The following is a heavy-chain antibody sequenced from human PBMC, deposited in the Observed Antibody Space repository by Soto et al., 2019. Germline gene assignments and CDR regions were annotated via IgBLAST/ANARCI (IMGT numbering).Heavy chain of an antibody. D-gene: IGHD5-12*01. V-gene: IGHV1-18*01. J-gene: IGHJ6*02. CDR1: GYTFTRYG. CDR3: AKNGLRPYCYDSMDV. Sequence: QGQLVQSGPEVKKPGASVKVSCKASGYTFTRYGISWVRQAPGQGLEWMGWISGYNGDTNYAQKAPGRVSMTIVTCTSTALMELRSLSSDDTAIYSCAKNGLRPYCYDSMDVWGQGTTVSVSS. CDR2: ISGYNGDT.